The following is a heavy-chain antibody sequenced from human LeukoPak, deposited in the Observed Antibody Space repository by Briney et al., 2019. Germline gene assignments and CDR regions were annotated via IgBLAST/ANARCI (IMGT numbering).Heavy chain of an antibody. V-gene: IGHV3-23*01. D-gene: IGHD2-2*01. CDR2: ISGNGGTT. CDR1: GFTFSSYA. Sequence: GGSLRLSCAASGFTFSSYAMSWVRQAPGKGLEWVSAISGNGGTTYYADSVKGRFTISSDNSKNTLDLQMNSLRAEDTAIYYCAKTQKYCSSSSCPPREGDYWGQGTLVTVSS. CDR3: AKTQKYCSSSSCPPREGDY. J-gene: IGHJ4*02.